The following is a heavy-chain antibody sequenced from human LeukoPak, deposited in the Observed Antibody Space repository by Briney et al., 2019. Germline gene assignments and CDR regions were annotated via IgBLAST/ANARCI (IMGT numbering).Heavy chain of an antibody. CDR2: IKSKTDGGTT. J-gene: IGHJ4*02. V-gene: IGHV3-15*01. Sequence: PGGSLRLSCAASGFTFSNAWMSWVRQAPGKGLEWVGRIKSKTDGGTTDYAAPVKGRFTISRDDSKNTLYLQMNSLKTEDTAVYYCTTENYDILTGNSNFDYWGEGTLVTVS. D-gene: IGHD3-9*01. CDR1: GFTFSNAW. CDR3: TTENYDILTGNSNFDY.